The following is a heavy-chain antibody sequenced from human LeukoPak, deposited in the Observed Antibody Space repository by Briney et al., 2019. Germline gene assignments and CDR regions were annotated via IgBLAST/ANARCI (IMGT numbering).Heavy chain of an antibody. CDR3: AKEGSRSGYSSSWYAGGIDY. Sequence: PGRSLRLSCAASGFTFSSYGMHWVRQAPGKGLEWVAVISYGGSNKYYADSVKGRFTISRDNSKNTLYLQMNSLRAEDTAVYYCAKEGSRSGYSSSWYAGGIDYWGQGTLVTVSS. V-gene: IGHV3-30*18. CDR2: ISYGGSNK. CDR1: GFTFSSYG. J-gene: IGHJ4*02. D-gene: IGHD6-13*01.